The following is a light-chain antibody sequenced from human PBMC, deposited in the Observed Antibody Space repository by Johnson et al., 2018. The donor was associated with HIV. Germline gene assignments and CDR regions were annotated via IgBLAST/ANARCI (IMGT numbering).Light chain of an antibody. CDR2: DNN. V-gene: IGLV1-51*01. CDR1: SSNIGNNY. J-gene: IGLJ1*01. CDR3: ETWDNSLNVGHV. Sequence: QSVLTQSPSVSAAPGQKVTISCSGSSSNIGNNYVSWYQQLPGTAPKLLIYDNNKRPSGIPDRFSGSKSGTSATLAITGLQTWDEADYYCETWDNSLNVGHVFGTGTKVTVL.